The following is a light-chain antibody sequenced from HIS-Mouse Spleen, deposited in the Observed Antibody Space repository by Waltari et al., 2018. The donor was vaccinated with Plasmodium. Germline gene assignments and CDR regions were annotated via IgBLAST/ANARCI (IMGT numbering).Light chain of an antibody. Sequence: QSALTQPPSASGSPGQSVTISCTGTSSDVGGYNYVSWYQQPPGKAPKRMLYEVSKRPAGVPGRVAGSKSGNTASLTVSGLQAEDEADYYCSSYAGSNNLVFGGGTKLTVL. CDR2: EVS. CDR3: SSYAGSNNLV. V-gene: IGLV2-8*01. CDR1: SSDVGGYNY. J-gene: IGLJ2*01.